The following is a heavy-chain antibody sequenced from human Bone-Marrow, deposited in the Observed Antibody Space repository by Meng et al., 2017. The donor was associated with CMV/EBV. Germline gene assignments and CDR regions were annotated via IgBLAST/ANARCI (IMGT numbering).Heavy chain of an antibody. CDR2: ISSSSSYI. D-gene: IGHD2-21*01. CDR1: GFTFSSYS. J-gene: IGHJ4*02. Sequence: GESLKISCAASGFTFSSYSMNWVRQAPGKGLEWVSSISSSSSYIYYADSVKGRFTISRDNAKNSLYLQMSSLRAEDTAVYYCAREWDAYCGGDCYMGAGYWGQGTLVTVSS. CDR3: AREWDAYCGGDCYMGAGY. V-gene: IGHV3-21*01.